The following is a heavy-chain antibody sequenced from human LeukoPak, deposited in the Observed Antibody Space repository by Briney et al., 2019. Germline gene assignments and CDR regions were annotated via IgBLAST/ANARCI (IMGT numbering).Heavy chain of an antibody. CDR3: SSHSRAGHYYFYYMVV. D-gene: IGHD6-13*01. Sequence: SETLSLTCTVSGGSISSYYWSWIRQPAGKGLEWIGRIYTSGSTNYNPSLKSRVTMSVDTSKSQFSLKLNSVTAADTAVYYCSSHSRAGHYYFYYMVVWGKGTTVTVSS. V-gene: IGHV4-4*07. CDR2: IYTSGST. CDR1: GGSISSYY. J-gene: IGHJ6*03.